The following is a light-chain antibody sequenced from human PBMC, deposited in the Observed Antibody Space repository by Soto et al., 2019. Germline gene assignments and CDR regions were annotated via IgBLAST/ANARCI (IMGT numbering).Light chain of an antibody. Sequence: QSALTQPASVSGSPGQSITISCTGTSSDVGGYNYVSWYQQHPGKAPKLMIYEVSNRPSGVSNRFSGSKSGNTASLTISGLQAEDAADYYCSSYTSSSIDHVFGTGTKVTVL. CDR3: SSYTSSSIDHV. CDR2: EVS. V-gene: IGLV2-14*01. CDR1: SSDVGGYNY. J-gene: IGLJ1*01.